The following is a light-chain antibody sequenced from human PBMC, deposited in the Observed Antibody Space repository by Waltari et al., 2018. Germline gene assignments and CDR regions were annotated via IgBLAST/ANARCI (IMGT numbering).Light chain of an antibody. V-gene: IGLV2-11*01. CDR2: DVT. CDR3: SSYSGTDTLL. Sequence: QSALTQPRSVSESPGQSVTISCTGTNYDVGYYNYVSWYQHHPGKAPKLMIYDVTKRPSGMPGSFSGSKYGTTASLTICGRQAEDEADYYCSSYSGTDTLLFGGGTKLTVL. CDR1: NYDVGYYNY. J-gene: IGLJ3*02.